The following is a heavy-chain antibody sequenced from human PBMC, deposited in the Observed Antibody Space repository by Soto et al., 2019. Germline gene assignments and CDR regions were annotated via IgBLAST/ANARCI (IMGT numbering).Heavy chain of an antibody. D-gene: IGHD2-21*02. Sequence: ASVKVSCKASGYTFTGYYMHWVRQAPGQGLEWMGWINPNSGGTNYAQKFQGWVTVTRDTSTSTVNMELSSLSSEDTAVYYCARDLTAADYWGQGTLVTVSS. CDR2: INPNSGGT. V-gene: IGHV1-2*04. CDR1: GYTFTGYY. J-gene: IGHJ4*02. CDR3: ARDLTAADY.